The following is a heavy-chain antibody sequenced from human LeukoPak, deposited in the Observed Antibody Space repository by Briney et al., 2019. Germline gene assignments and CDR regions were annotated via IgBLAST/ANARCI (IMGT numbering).Heavy chain of an antibody. CDR2: IRYDGSNK. Sequence: PGRSLRLSCAVSGFTFSSYGMHWVRQAPGKGLGWVAFIRYDGSNKYYADSVKGRFPLSRDNSKNTLYLQTNSLRAEDTAVYYCAKVDSSSWYEVTGSFDYWGQGPLVTVSS. V-gene: IGHV3-30*02. CDR3: AKVDSSSWYEVTGSFDY. D-gene: IGHD6-13*01. J-gene: IGHJ4*02. CDR1: GFTFSSYG.